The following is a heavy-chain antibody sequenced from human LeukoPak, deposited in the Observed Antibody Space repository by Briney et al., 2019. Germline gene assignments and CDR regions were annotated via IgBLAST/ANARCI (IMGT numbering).Heavy chain of an antibody. CDR1: GFTFSSCS. D-gene: IGHD3-10*01. CDR3: ARRSAWCGEAPPDY. J-gene: IGHJ4*02. CDR2: ISSSSSYI. V-gene: IGHV3-21*01. Sequence: GGSLRLSCAASGFTFSSCSMNWVRQAPGKGLEWVSSISSSSSYIYYADSVKGRFTISRDNAKNSLYLQMNSLRAEDTAVYYWARRSAWCGEAPPDYWDQGTLVTVSS.